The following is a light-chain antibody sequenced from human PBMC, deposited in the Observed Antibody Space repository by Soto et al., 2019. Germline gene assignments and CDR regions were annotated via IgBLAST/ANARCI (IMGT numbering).Light chain of an antibody. CDR1: QSISDY. CDR3: QQSYSPPYT. J-gene: IGKJ2*01. Sequence: DIQMTQSPSSLSASVGDRVTITCRASQSISDYLNWYQQEPGKAPKLLMHDASTLEGGVPSRFSGSGSGTDCTLTISSLQPEDFATYFCQQSYSPPYTFGQGTKLEIK. V-gene: IGKV1-39*01. CDR2: DAS.